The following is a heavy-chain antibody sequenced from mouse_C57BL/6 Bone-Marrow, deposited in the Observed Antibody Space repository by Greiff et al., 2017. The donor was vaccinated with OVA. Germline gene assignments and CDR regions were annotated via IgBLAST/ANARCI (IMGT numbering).Heavy chain of an antibody. Sequence: EVKLVESGGGLVKPGGSLTLSCAASGFTFSDYGMHWVRQAPEKGLEWVAYISSGSSTIYYADTVKGRFTISRDNAKNTLFLQMTSLRSEDTAMYYCARINYGYFDVWGTGTTVTVSS. CDR1: GFTFSDYG. CDR3: ARINYGYFDV. J-gene: IGHJ1*03. V-gene: IGHV5-17*01. CDR2: ISSGSSTI.